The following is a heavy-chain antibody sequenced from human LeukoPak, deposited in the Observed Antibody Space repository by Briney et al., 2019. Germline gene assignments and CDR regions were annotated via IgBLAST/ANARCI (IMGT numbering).Heavy chain of an antibody. CDR2: ISYDGSNK. CDR1: GFTFSSYA. Sequence: GRSLRLSCAASGFTFSSYAMHWVRQAPGKGLEWVAVISYDGSNKYYADSVKGRFTISRDNSKNTLYLQMNSLRAEDTAVYYCARDLDGGDYWGQGTLVTVSS. J-gene: IGHJ4*02. V-gene: IGHV3-30-3*01. CDR3: ARDLDGGDY. D-gene: IGHD2-15*01.